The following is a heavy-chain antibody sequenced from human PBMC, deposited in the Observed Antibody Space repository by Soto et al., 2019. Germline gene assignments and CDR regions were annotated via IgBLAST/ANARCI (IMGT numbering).Heavy chain of an antibody. J-gene: IGHJ4*02. CDR1: GYTITNYG. CDR2: ISCNNGDA. V-gene: IGHV1-18*01. D-gene: IGHD3-10*01. Sequence: QVQLVQTGAEVKEPGASVKVSCKASGYTITNYGISWVRQAPGQGLEWMGWISCNNGDANYVQSLRGRVTMTTDTSTSSVYMERRSVRADDTAVYYCARNGDGSGRHYEYWGPGTLVTVSS. CDR3: ARNGDGSGRHYEY.